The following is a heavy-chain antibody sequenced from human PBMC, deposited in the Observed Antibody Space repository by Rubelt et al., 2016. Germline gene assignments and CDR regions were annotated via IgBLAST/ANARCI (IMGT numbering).Heavy chain of an antibody. CDR2: ISHSGST. D-gene: IGHD6-19*01. CDR1: GGSINDNNW. CDR3: ARNSIGWSQMDY. J-gene: IGHJ4*02. V-gene: IGHV4-4*02. Sequence: SLTCAVSGGSINDNNWWSWVRQPPGKGLEWIGEISHSGSTSYNPSLQSRVTISMDKSMHHFSLRLSSVTAADTAVYYCARNSIGWSQMDYWGQGTQVIVSS.